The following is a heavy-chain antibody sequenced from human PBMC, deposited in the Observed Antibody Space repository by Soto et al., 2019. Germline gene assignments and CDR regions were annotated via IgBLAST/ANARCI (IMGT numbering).Heavy chain of an antibody. CDR2: ISSDDNT. Sequence: GGSLRLSCAASGFIVNNIFMTWVRQAPEKGLEWLSTISSDDNTYYADSVKGRFTISRDSSKNTLYLQMNSLRAEDTAVYHCARDILGGSYDFSHGGQGTPVTVSS. V-gene: IGHV3-66*01. CDR3: ARDILGGSYDFSH. D-gene: IGHD3-3*01. J-gene: IGHJ1*01. CDR1: GFIVNNIF.